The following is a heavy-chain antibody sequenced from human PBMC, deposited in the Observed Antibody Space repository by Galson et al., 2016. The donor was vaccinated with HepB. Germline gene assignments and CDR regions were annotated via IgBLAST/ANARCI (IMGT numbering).Heavy chain of an antibody. J-gene: IGHJ4*02. CDR3: AKLDCGRDCPRDD. Sequence: SLRLSCAASGFTFSRYGMHWVRQAPGKGLGWVAVISYDGGDKHYADSVKGRFTVSRDNSKNTLFLQRNSLRVEDTAVYYCAKLDCGRDCPRDDWGQGTQVTVS. D-gene: IGHD2-21*02. V-gene: IGHV3-30*19. CDR1: GFTFSRYG. CDR2: ISYDGGDK.